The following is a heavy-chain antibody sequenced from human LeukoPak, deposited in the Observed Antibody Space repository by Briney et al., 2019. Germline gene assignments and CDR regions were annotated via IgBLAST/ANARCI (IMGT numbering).Heavy chain of an antibody. V-gene: IGHV4-39*01. CDR1: GGSISSSSYY. CDR3: ARLKWGDWFHP. J-gene: IGHJ5*02. CDR2: IYYSGST. D-gene: IGHD1-26*01. Sequence: SETLSLTCTVSGGSISSSSYYWGWIRQPPGKGLEWIGSIYYSGSTYYNPSLKSRVTISVDTSKNQFSLKLSSVTAADTAVYYCARLKWGDWFHPWGQGTLVTVSS.